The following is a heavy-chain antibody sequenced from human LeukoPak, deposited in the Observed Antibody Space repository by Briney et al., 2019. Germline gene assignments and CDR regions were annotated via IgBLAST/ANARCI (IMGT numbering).Heavy chain of an antibody. CDR3: ASGTYYRGFDA. Sequence: SQTLSLTCAISGDSVSSSGVAWNWIRQSPSRGLEWLGRTYYRSKWSNDYAVSVKSRITINPDTSKNQFSLQLNSVTPEDTAVYYCASGTYYRGFDAWGQGTLVTVSS. V-gene: IGHV6-1*01. CDR2: TYYRSKWSN. CDR1: GDSVSSSGVA. D-gene: IGHD1-26*01. J-gene: IGHJ5*02.